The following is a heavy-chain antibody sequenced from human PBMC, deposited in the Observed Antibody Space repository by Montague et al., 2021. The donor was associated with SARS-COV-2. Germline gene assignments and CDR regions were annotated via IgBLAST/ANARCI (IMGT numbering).Heavy chain of an antibody. J-gene: IGHJ6*02. Sequence: SETLSLTCIVSGGSVSSGSYYWSWIRQPPGKGLEWIGYIYYSGSTNYNPSLKSRVTISVDTSKNQFSLKLSSVTAADTAVYYCASGPWRITIFGVVTRYGMDVWGQGTTVTVSS. CDR2: IYYSGST. CDR1: GGSVSSGSYY. CDR3: ASGPWRITIFGVVTRYGMDV. V-gene: IGHV4-61*01. D-gene: IGHD3-3*01.